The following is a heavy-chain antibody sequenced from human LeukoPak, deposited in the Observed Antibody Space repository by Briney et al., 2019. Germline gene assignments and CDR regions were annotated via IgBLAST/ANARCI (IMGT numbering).Heavy chain of an antibody. V-gene: IGHV4-59*08. Sequence: PSETLSLTCTVSGGSVSSYYWSWIRQTPGKGLEWIGYIYYSGSTNYNPSLKSRVTISVDTSKNQFSLKLSSVTAADTAVYYCARHGGSSWYDNWFDPWGQGTLVTVSS. D-gene: IGHD6-13*01. J-gene: IGHJ5*02. CDR3: ARHGGSSWYDNWFDP. CDR1: GGSVSSYY. CDR2: IYYSGST.